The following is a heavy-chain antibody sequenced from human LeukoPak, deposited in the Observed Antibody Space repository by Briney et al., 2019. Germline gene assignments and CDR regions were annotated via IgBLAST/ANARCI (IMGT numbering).Heavy chain of an antibody. CDR2: IYYSGST. V-gene: IGHV4-59*05. Sequence: SETLSLTCTVSGGSISSYYWSWIRQPPGEGLEWIGSIYYSGSTYYNPSLKSRVTISVDTSKNQFSLKLSSVTAADTAVYYCARAVYYYYYYMDVWGKGTTVTISS. CDR3: ARAVYYYYYYMDV. CDR1: GGSISSYY. J-gene: IGHJ6*03. D-gene: IGHD6-25*01.